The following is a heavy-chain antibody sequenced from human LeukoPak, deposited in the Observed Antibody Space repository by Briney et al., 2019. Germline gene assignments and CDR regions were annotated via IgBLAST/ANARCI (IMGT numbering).Heavy chain of an antibody. V-gene: IGHV2-5*01. Sequence: SGPTLVKPPQTLTLTGTFSGFSPRTRGVGVGWIRQPPRKAVEWLLLNNWNDGKSYSPSPKSRLTITKDTSKNQVVLTMTNMDPVDTATYYCAHRRGGGENYWGQGTMVTVSS. CDR1: GFSPRTRGVG. D-gene: IGHD2-21*01. CDR3: AHRRGGGENY. J-gene: IGHJ4*02. CDR2: NNWNDGK.